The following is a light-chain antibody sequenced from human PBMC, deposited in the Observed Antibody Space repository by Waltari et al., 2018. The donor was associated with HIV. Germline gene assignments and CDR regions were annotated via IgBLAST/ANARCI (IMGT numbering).Light chain of an antibody. V-gene: IGLV1-47*01. Sequence: QSVLTQPPSASGTPGQRVTISCSGSSSNIGINFVSWYQHLPGTAPKVLIYKNTQRPAGGPDRFSGSKSATSASLAISGLRSEDEADYYCAAWDDSLSGWVFGGGTQLTVL. J-gene: IGLJ3*02. CDR3: AAWDDSLSGWV. CDR2: KNT. CDR1: SSNIGINF.